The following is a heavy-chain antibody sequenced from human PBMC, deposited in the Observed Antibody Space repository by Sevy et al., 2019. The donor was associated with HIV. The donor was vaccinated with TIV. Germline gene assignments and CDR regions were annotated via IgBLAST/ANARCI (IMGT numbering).Heavy chain of an antibody. CDR2: ISSSSSTI. V-gene: IGHV3-48*01. D-gene: IGHD3-10*01. Sequence: GGSLRLSCAASGFTFSSYSMNWVRQAPGKGLEWVSYISSSSSTIYYADSVKGRFTISRDNAKNSLYLQMNSLRAEDTAVYHCARDAQINYYGSGSYIDYWGQGTLVTVSS. CDR1: GFTFSSYS. J-gene: IGHJ4*02. CDR3: ARDAQINYYGSGSYIDY.